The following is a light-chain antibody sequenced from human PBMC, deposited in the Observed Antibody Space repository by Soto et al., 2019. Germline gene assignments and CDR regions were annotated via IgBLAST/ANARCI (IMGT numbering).Light chain of an antibody. CDR3: QQSSSMPYT. V-gene: IGKV1-39*01. Sequence: DLQIIQSPTSLSASVGDRVTITCRASQSITSYLNWYQQKPGKAPKLLIYVASALQSGVPSRFSGSGFGTESTLTITSLQPEDFATYYCQQSSSMPYTFGQGTKLDIE. CDR1: QSITSY. J-gene: IGKJ2*01. CDR2: VAS.